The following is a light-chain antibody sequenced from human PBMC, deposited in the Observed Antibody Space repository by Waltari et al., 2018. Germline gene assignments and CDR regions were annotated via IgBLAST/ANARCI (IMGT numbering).Light chain of an antibody. Sequence: SSELTQDPAVSVALGQTVRITCQGDSLSSYYASWYQQKPGQAPVLVIYGTNNRPSGFPERFSSSSSGNTASLTITWGQAEDEADYYCNSRDSSGNHPVVFGGGTKLTVL. CDR3: NSRDSSGNHPVV. CDR2: GTN. J-gene: IGLJ2*01. CDR1: SLSSYY. V-gene: IGLV3-19*01.